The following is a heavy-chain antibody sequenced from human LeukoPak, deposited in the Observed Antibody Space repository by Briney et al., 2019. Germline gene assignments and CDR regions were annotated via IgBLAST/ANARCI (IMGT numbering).Heavy chain of an antibody. D-gene: IGHD3-22*01. V-gene: IGHV4-4*01. Sequence: SETLSLTCAVSGGSISSSNWWWWVRQPPGRGVGWRGEIYHSGSTNYNPSLKSRVTISVDKSKNQFSLKLSSVTAADTAVYCCAKTYYYDSSGYFLDYWGQGTLVAVSS. CDR3: AKTYYYDSSGYFLDY. CDR2: IYHSGST. J-gene: IGHJ4*02. CDR1: GGSISSSNW.